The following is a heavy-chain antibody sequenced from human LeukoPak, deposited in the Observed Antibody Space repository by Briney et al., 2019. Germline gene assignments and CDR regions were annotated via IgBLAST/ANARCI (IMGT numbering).Heavy chain of an antibody. CDR2: IGADGGST. CDR3: AKAGYSSGWFGCDY. Sequence: GGSLRLSCAASGFTFSTYAMGWVRQAPGKGLDWVSVIGADGGSTYYSDSVKGRFTISRDNSKNTLYLQTNSLRAEDTAVYYCAKAGYSSGWFGCDYWGQGTLVTVSS. CDR1: GFTFSTYA. J-gene: IGHJ4*02. D-gene: IGHD6-19*01. V-gene: IGHV3-23*01.